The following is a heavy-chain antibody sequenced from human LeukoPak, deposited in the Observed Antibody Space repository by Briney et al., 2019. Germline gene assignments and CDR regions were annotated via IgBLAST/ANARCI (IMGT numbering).Heavy chain of an antibody. V-gene: IGHV1-2*02. D-gene: IGHD3-22*01. Sequence: GASVKVSCKASGYTFTGYYMHWVRQAPGQGLEWMGWINPNSGGTNYAQKFQGRVTMTRDTSISTAYMEVSRLRSDDTAVYYCARDRRTSGYYYVAGAFDIWGQGTMVTVSS. J-gene: IGHJ3*02. CDR2: INPNSGGT. CDR1: GYTFTGYY. CDR3: ARDRRTSGYYYVAGAFDI.